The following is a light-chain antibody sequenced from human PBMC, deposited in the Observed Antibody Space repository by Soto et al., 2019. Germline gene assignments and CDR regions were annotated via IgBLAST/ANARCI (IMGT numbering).Light chain of an antibody. CDR1: QSISNN. V-gene: IGKV1-39*01. Sequence: DIQMTQSPSSLSASVGDRVTITCRASQSISNNLNWYQQKSGKAPKLLIYAASALQSAVPSRFSGSGSGTDFTLTISNLQLEDFATYYCQDSYSTPRTFGQGTKVDIK. CDR3: QDSYSTPRT. J-gene: IGKJ1*01. CDR2: AAS.